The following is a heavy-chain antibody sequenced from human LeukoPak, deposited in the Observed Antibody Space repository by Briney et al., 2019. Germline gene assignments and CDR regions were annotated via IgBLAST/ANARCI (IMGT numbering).Heavy chain of an antibody. D-gene: IGHD6-19*01. J-gene: IGHJ4*02. CDR1: GFTFSSHW. CDR2: IKQDGSET. Sequence: PGGSLRLSCAASGFTFSSHWMTWVRQAPGKGLEWVANIKQDGSETFFVDSVKGRFTISRDNAKNSLYLQMNSLRAEDTAVYYCARGKEPVAGSLSHFDYWGQGTLVTVSS. CDR3: ARGKEPVAGSLSHFDY. V-gene: IGHV3-7*01.